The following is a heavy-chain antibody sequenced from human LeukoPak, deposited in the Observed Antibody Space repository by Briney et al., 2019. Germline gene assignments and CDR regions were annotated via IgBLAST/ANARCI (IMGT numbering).Heavy chain of an antibody. V-gene: IGHV3-66*01. J-gene: IGHJ4*02. CDR3: ARAVEYLPLDY. Sequence: GGSLRLSCAASGFXVTSTYMTWVREAPGKGLEWVSIIHISGSTYYADSVRGRFTISRDNSKNTVYLQMNSLRAEDTAVYYCARAVEYLPLDYWGQGTLVAVSS. D-gene: IGHD2/OR15-2a*01. CDR2: IHISGST. CDR1: GFXVTSTY.